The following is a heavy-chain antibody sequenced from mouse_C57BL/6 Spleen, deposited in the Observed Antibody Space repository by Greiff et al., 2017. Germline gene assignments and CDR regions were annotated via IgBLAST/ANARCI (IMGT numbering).Heavy chain of an antibody. CDR1: GFNITDDY. CDR2: IDPENGDT. CDR3: THDGNDRRDYYAMDY. D-gene: IGHD2-2*01. Sequence: EVQLQQSGAELVRPGASVKLSCTASGFNITDDYMHWVKQRPEQGLEWIGCIDPENGDTEYASKFPGKATITADTSSNTAYLQLSSLTSEDSAVYYCTHDGNDRRDYYAMDYWGQGTSVTVSS. J-gene: IGHJ4*01. V-gene: IGHV14-4*01.